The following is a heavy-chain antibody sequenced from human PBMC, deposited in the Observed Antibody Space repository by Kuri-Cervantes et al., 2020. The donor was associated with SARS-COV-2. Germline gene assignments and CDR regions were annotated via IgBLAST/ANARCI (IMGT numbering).Heavy chain of an antibody. CDR1: RGTLSSYV. CDR2: IIRIFDIE. J-gene: IGHJ5*02. V-gene: IGHV1-69*10. CDR3: ARHSGSGWTGNWFDP. D-gene: IGHD6-19*01. Sequence: SVKVSCKASRGTLSSYVVSWVRQAPGQGLEWMGGIIRIFDIEKKAQKFQDRVTITTDKSTSTAYMELSSLRSEDTAVYYCARHSGSGWTGNWFDPWGQGTLVTVSS.